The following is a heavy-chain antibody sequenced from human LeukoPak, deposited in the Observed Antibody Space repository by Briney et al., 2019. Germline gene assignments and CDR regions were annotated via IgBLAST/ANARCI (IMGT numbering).Heavy chain of an antibody. J-gene: IGHJ5*02. CDR2: IIPILGIA. CDR1: GGTFSSYT. V-gene: IGHV1-69*02. CDR3: ALLSWPPVVTLGTAGVVP. D-gene: IGHD4-23*01. Sequence: SVKVSCKASGGTFSSYTISWVRQAPGQGLEWMGRIIPILGIANYAQKFQGRVTITADKSTSTAYMELSSLRSEDTAVYYCALLSWPPVVTLGTAGVVPWGQGTLVTVSS.